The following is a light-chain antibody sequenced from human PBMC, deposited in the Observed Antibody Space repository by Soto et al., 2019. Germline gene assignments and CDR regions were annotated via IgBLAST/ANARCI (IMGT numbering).Light chain of an antibody. CDR3: QQYGVSPRT. V-gene: IGKV3-20*01. CDR2: GAS. Sequence: EIVLTQSPGTLSLSPGERATLSCRSSQSVSNNYLAWYQQKPGQAPRLLIYGASNRATGIPDRFSGSGSGTDFTLAIDRLEPEDFAVYYCQQYGVSPRTFGQGTKVDIK. CDR1: QSVSNNY. J-gene: IGKJ1*01.